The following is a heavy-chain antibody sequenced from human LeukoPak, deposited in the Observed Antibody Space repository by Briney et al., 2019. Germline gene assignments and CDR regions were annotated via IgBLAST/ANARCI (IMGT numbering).Heavy chain of an antibody. V-gene: IGHV3-48*02. CDR3: ARDQLTMIRGPNFDY. J-gene: IGHJ4*02. CDR2: TGSSSSPI. Sequence: PGGSLRLSCAASGFTFSSYGMNWVRQAPGKGLEWVSYTGSSSSPIYYADSVKGRYTISRDNAQSSLHLQMNSLRDEDTAVYYCARDQLTMIRGPNFDYWGQGTLVTVSS. CDR1: GFTFSSYG. D-gene: IGHD3-10*01.